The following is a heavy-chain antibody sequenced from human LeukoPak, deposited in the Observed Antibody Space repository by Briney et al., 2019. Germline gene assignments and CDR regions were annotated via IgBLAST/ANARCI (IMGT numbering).Heavy chain of an antibody. V-gene: IGHV3-11*04. CDR3: ARGGAYGSQDYYMDV. D-gene: IGHD2-21*01. Sequence: GGSLRLSCAASGFTFSDYYMSWIRQAPGKGLEWVSYISSSGSTIYYADSVKGRFTISRDNSINMLYLQLNNLRRDDTAVYYCARGGAYGSQDYYMDVWGKGTTVTVSS. J-gene: IGHJ6*03. CDR1: GFTFSDYY. CDR2: ISSSGSTI.